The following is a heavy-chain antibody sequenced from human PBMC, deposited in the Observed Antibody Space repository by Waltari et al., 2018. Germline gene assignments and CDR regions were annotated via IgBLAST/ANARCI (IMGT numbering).Heavy chain of an antibody. CDR1: GGSIRSGGYY. D-gene: IGHD3-22*01. Sequence: QVQLQESGPGLVKPSQTLSLTCTVSGGSIRSGGYYWSWIRQHQGKGLEWIGYIYYSGSTYYNPSLKSRVTISVDTSKNQFSLKLSSVTAADTAVYYCARDPTNYYDSSGYAFDIWGQGTMVTVSS. CDR3: ARDPTNYYDSSGYAFDI. V-gene: IGHV4-31*03. CDR2: IYYSGST. J-gene: IGHJ3*02.